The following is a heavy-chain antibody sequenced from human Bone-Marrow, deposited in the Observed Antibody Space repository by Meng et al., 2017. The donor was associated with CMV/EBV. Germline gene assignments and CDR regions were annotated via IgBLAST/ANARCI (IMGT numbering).Heavy chain of an antibody. D-gene: IGHD5-24*01. CDR1: GFIFSHYS. J-gene: IGHJ3*02. CDR2: ISYDGNNK. V-gene: IGHV3-30-3*01. CDR3: VRDFAATMVWACHI. Sequence: GGSLRLSCAASGFIFSHYSMHWVRQAPGKGLEWVAVISYDGNNKFYADSVKGRFTISRDSSKKTLYLQMNSLRVEDTAVYYCVRDFAATMVWACHIWGQGTMVTVSS.